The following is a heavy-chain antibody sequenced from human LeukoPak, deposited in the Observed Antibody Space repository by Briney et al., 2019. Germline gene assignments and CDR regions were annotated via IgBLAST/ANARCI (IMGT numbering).Heavy chain of an antibody. J-gene: IGHJ4*02. CDR1: GFIFSNFW. V-gene: IGHV3-74*01. CDR3: APLDY. CDR2: INTDGSST. Sequence: GGSLRLSCAASGFIFSNFWLHWVRQVPGKGLVWVSRINTDGSSTSYADSVKGRFTISRDNSKNTLYLQMNSLRAEDTAVYYCAPLDYWGQGTLVTVSS.